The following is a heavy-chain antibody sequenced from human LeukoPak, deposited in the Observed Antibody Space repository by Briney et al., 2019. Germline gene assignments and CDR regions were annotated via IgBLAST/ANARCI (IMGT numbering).Heavy chain of an antibody. CDR2: ISYDGSNK. V-gene: IGHV3-30*04. CDR3: ARGYCSSISCYVDY. J-gene: IGHJ4*02. CDR1: GFIFSNYA. Sequence: GGSPRLSCAASGFIFSNYAIHWVRQAPGKGLERVAVISYDGSNKYYADSVKGRFTISRDISKNTLYLQMNSLRAEDTAVYYCARGYCSSISCYVDYWGQGTLVTVSS. D-gene: IGHD2-2*01.